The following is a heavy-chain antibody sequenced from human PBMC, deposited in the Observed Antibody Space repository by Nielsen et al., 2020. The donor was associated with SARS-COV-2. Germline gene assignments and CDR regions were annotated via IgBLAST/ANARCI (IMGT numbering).Heavy chain of an antibody. J-gene: IGHJ6*02. D-gene: IGHD2-15*01. CDR3: AKYCSGGPSLGMDV. CDR1: GFTFSSYA. Sequence: GESLKISCAASGFTFSSYAMSWVRQAPGKGLEWVSAISGSGGSTYYADSVKGRFTISRDNSKNTLYLQMNSLRAEDTAVYYCAKYCSGGPSLGMDVWGQGTTVTVSS. V-gene: IGHV3-23*01. CDR2: ISGSGGST.